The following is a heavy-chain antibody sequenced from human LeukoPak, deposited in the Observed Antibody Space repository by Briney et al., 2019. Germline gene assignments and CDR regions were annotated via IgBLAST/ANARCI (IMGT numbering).Heavy chain of an antibody. V-gene: IGHV3-7*01. CDR2: IKQDGSQI. CDR1: GFTLVGYT. Sequence: GGSLRLSWVGSGFTLVGYTIRGVLQAPGKGLEWVANIKQDGSQIYYADSVKGRFTISRDNAKNSLFLQMNRLRVEDTGVYVCARLKEYVNNMDDRDLGTLVTVSS. J-gene: IGHJ4*02. D-gene: IGHD1/OR15-1a*01. CDR3: ARLKEYVNNMDD.